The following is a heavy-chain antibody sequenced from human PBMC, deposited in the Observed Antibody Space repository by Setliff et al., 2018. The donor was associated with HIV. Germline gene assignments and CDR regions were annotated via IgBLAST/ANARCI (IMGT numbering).Heavy chain of an antibody. D-gene: IGHD5-18*01. V-gene: IGHV4-38-2*01. CDR2: MYYSGST. J-gene: IGHJ4*02. CDR1: GYSISSGYY. CDR3: ARVFVDTAVLRVLEYYFDS. Sequence: SETLSLTCAVSGYSISSGYYWGWIRQPPGKGLEWIGSMYYSGSTYYTPSLKSRITISLDTSKNQFSLRMRSVTAADTAVYYCARVFVDTAVLRVLEYYFDSWGRGTLVTAPQ.